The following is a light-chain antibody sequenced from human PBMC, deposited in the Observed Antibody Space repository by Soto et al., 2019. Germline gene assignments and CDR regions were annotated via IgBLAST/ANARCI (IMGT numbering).Light chain of an antibody. CDR2: GNS. CDR3: QSYDSSLSGSRVV. V-gene: IGLV1-40*01. J-gene: IGLJ2*01. CDR1: SSNIGAGYD. Sequence: QSVLTQPPSVSGAPGQRVTISCTGSSSNIGAGYDVHWYQQLPGTAPKLLIYGNSNRPSGVPDRFSGSKSGTSASPPITGLQAEDEADYYCQSYDSSLSGSRVVFGGGTKLTVL.